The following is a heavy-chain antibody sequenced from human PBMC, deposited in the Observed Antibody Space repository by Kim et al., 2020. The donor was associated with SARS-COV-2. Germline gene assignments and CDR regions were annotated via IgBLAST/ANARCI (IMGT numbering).Heavy chain of an antibody. D-gene: IGHD3-22*01. V-gene: IGHV3-48*03. Sequence: GPFTISRDSAKNSLYLQMNSLRAEDTAVYYCARFYYYDSSGYLGDGYFDYWGQGTLVTVSS. J-gene: IGHJ4*02. CDR3: ARFYYYDSSGYLGDGYFDY.